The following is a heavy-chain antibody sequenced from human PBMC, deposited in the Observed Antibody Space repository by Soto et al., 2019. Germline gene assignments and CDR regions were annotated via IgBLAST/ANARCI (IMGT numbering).Heavy chain of an antibody. D-gene: IGHD3-9*01. CDR3: ARDGVTILPFDY. V-gene: IGHV3-48*03. Sequence: EVQLVESGGGLVQPGGSLRLSCAASGFTFSSYEMNWVRQAPGKGLEWVSYISSSGSTIYYADSVKGRFTISRDNAKNSLYLQMNSLRAEDTAVYYCARDGVTILPFDYWGQGTLVTVSS. CDR2: ISSSGSTI. J-gene: IGHJ4*02. CDR1: GFTFSSYE.